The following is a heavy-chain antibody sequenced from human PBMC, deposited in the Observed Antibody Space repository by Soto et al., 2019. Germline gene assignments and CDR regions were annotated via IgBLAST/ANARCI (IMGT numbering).Heavy chain of an antibody. Sequence: QVQLVESGGGVVQPGRSLRLSCAASGFTFSSYAMHWVRQAPGKGLEWVAVISYDGSNKYYADSVKGRFTISRDNSKNTLYLQMISLRAEDTAVYYCARKSSSGFYGMDVWGQGTTVTVSS. D-gene: IGHD6-13*01. CDR2: ISYDGSNK. J-gene: IGHJ6*02. CDR3: ARKSSSGFYGMDV. CDR1: GFTFSSYA. V-gene: IGHV3-30-3*01.